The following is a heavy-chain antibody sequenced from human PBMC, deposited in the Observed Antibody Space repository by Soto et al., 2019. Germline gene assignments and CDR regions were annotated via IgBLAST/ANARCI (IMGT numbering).Heavy chain of an antibody. CDR3: VRDAYNRDAFDI. D-gene: IGHD1-20*01. J-gene: IGHJ3*02. CDR2: ISASSSSI. V-gene: IGHV3-21*01. Sequence: DVQLVESGGGLVKPGGSLRLSCVASGFNFITFSMNWVRQAPGKGLEWVSSISASSSSIYYAESVKGRFTVSRDNAKNSLYLQMNSLTAEDTALYYCVRDAYNRDAFDIWGQGTTVTVSS. CDR1: GFNFITFS.